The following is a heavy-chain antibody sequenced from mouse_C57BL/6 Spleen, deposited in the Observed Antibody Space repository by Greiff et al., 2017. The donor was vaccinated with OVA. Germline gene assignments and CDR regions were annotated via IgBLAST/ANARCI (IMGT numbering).Heavy chain of an antibody. CDR2: INPNNGGT. CDR1: GYTFTDYY. D-gene: IGHD2-4*01. CDR3: ARQGDYVWYFDV. V-gene: IGHV1-26*01. Sequence: VQLQQSGPELVKPGASVKISCKASGYTFTDYYMNWVKQSHGKSLEWIGDINPNNGGTSYNQKFKGKATLTVDKSSSTAYMELRSLTSEDSAVYYCARQGDYVWYFDVWGTGTTVTVSS. J-gene: IGHJ1*03.